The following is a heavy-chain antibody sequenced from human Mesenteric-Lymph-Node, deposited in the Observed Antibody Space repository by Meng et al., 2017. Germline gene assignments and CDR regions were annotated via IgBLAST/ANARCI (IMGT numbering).Heavy chain of an antibody. J-gene: IGHJ5*01. CDR3: ARCGRDSSGSIDS. CDR1: GYSFTSYW. V-gene: IGHV5-51*01. D-gene: IGHD3-22*01. Sequence: GESLKISCKGSGYSFTSYWIGWVRQMPGKGLEWMGIIYPGDSDTRYSPSFQGQVTISADNSINTAYLQWSSLKASDTAIYYCARCGRDSSGSIDSWGHGTLVTVSS. CDR2: IYPGDSDT.